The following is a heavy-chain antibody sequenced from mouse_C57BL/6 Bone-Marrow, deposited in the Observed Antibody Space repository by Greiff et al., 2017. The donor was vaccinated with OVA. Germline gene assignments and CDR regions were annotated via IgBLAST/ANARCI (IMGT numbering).Heavy chain of an antibody. CDR1: GYTFTSYW. Sequence: VQLQQPGAELVRPGTSVTLSCKASGYTFTSYWMHWVKQRPGQGLEWIGVIDPSDSYTNYNQKFKGKATLTVDTSSSTAYMQLSSLTSEDSAVYDCARPGTGAMDYWGQGTSVTVCS. CDR3: ARPGTGAMDY. D-gene: IGHD4-1*01. V-gene: IGHV1-59*01. CDR2: IDPSDSYT. J-gene: IGHJ4*01.